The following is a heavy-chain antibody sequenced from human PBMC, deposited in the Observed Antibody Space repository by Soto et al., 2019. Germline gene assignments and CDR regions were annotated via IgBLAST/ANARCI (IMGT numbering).Heavy chain of an antibody. CDR3: AKDQSVATIKGNGMDV. CDR2: ISYDGSNK. V-gene: IGHV3-30*18. J-gene: IGHJ6*02. D-gene: IGHD5-12*01. CDR1: GFTFSSYG. Sequence: GGSLRLSCAASGFTFSSYGMHWVRQAPGKGLEWVAVISYDGSNKYYADSVKGRFTISRDNSKNTLHLQMNSLRAEDTAVYYCAKDQSVATIKGNGMDVWGQGTTVTVSS.